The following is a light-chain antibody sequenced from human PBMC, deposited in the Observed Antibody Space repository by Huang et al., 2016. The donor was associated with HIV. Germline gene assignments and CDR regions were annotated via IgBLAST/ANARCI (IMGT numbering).Light chain of an antibody. J-gene: IGKJ3*01. Sequence: DIVLTQSPGTVSLSPGERATLSCRASQSVSSKYLAWYQQKPGQAPRLLIYGASYRATGIPDRFSGSGSGTDFTLTISRLEPEDFAVYYCQQYDSSPRFTFGPGTKVDIK. CDR1: QSVSSKY. V-gene: IGKV3-20*01. CDR2: GAS. CDR3: QQYDSSPRFT.